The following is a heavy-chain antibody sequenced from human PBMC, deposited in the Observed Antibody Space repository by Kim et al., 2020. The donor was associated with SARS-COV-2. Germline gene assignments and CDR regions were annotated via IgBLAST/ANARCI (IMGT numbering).Heavy chain of an antibody. CDR3: ARHSQEMATILPWFDY. D-gene: IGHD5-12*01. Sequence: SETLSLTCTVSGGSISSSSYYWGWIRQPPGKGLEWIGSIYYSGSTYYNPSLKSRVTISVDTSKNQFSLKLSSVTAADTAVYYCARHSQEMATILPWFDYWGQGTLVTVSS. CDR1: GGSISSSSYY. J-gene: IGHJ4*02. CDR2: IYYSGST. V-gene: IGHV4-39*01.